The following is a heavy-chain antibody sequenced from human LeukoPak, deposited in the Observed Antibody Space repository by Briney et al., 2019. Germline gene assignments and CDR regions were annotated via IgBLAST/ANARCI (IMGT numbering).Heavy chain of an antibody. J-gene: IGHJ5*02. CDR2: VNTNADGGTT. Sequence: GGSLSLTCVASGLTFTNAYMSWDRQAPGKGLEWLSRVNTNADGGTTDSDAPLEGRISISRDDTTSTVYLQITGMKVDDSGVFYCTTAFPDCTSALCTGSWGQGTLVTVSS. V-gene: IGHV3-15*01. CDR3: TTAFPDCTSALCTGS. D-gene: IGHD2-8*02. CDR1: GLTFTNAY.